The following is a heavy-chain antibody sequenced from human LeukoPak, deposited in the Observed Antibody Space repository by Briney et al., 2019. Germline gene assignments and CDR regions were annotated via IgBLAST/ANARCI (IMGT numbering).Heavy chain of an antibody. V-gene: IGHV3-21*01. CDR2: ISSSSSYI. Sequence: PGGSLRLSCAASGFTLSSYSMNWVRQAPGKGLEWVSSISSSSSYIYYADSVKGRFTISRDNAKNSLYLQMNSLRAEDTAVYYCARDLLGYYYMDVWGKGTTVTVSS. CDR1: GFTLSSYS. D-gene: IGHD7-27*01. J-gene: IGHJ6*03. CDR3: ARDLLGYYYMDV.